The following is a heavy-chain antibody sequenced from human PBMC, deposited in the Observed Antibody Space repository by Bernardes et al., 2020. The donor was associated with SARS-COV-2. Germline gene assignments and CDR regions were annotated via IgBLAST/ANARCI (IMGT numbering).Heavy chain of an antibody. V-gene: IGHV1-24*01. CDR2: FDPEDGET. D-gene: IGHD3-22*01. J-gene: IGHJ6*02. Sequence: ASVKVSCMVSGYTLTELSMHWVRQAPGKGLEWMGGFDPEDGETIYAQKFQGRVTMTEDTSTDTAYMELSSLRSEDTAVYYCATAINYYDSSGYRMGMDVWGQGTTVTVSS. CDR3: ATAINYYDSSGYRMGMDV. CDR1: GYTLTELS.